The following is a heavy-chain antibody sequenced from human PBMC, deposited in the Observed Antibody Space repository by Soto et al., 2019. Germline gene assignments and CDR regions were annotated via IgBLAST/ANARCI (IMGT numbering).Heavy chain of an antibody. CDR3: ARVDDLDAFDI. CDR2: INSDGSST. Sequence: GGSLRLSCAASGVTFSSYWMHWVRQAPGKGLVWVSRINSDGSSTSYADSVKGRFTISRDNAKNTLYLQMNSLRAEDTAVYYCARVDDLDAFDIWGQGTMVTVSS. CDR1: GVTFSSYW. V-gene: IGHV3-74*01. J-gene: IGHJ3*02.